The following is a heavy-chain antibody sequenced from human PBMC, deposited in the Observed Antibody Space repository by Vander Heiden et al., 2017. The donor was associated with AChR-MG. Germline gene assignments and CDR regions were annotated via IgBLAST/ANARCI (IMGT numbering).Heavy chain of an antibody. V-gene: IGHV4-34*01. CDR2: INHSGST. Sequence: QVQLQQWGAGLLKPSETLSLTCAVYGGSFSGYYWGWIRQPPGKGLEWIGEINHSGSTNYNPSLKSRVTISVDTSKNQFSLKLSSVTAADTAVYYCARRQRLPRRNWFDPWGQGTLVTVSS. CDR3: ARRQRLPRRNWFDP. D-gene: IGHD6-25*01. J-gene: IGHJ5*02. CDR1: GGSFSGYY.